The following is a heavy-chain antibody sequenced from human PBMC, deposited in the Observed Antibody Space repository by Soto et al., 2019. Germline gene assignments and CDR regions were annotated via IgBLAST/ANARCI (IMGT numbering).Heavy chain of an antibody. D-gene: IGHD6-6*01. Sequence: GGSLRLSCAVSGFTFSSYGMHWVRQAPGKGLEWVAVISYDGSNKYYADSVKGRFTISRDNSKNTLYLQMNSLRAEDTAVYYCAKTLQSSSGVYYYYYGMDVWGQGTTVTVSS. CDR1: GFTFSSYG. V-gene: IGHV3-30*18. CDR2: ISYDGSNK. CDR3: AKTLQSSSGVYYYYYGMDV. J-gene: IGHJ6*02.